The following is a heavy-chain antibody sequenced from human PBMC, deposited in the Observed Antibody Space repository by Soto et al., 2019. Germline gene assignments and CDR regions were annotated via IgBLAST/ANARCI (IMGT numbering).Heavy chain of an antibody. D-gene: IGHD6-13*01. CDR1: GGSISTDW. CDR2: FYNSGGT. CDR3: ARQQAGTGVDY. Sequence: LSLTCTVSGGSISTDWWSWVRQPPGKGLEWIGYFYNSGGTKYNPSLKGRVTISADTSKNQFSLKLTSVTAADTAVYYCARQQAGTGVDYWGQGTLVTVSS. V-gene: IGHV4-59*01. J-gene: IGHJ4*02.